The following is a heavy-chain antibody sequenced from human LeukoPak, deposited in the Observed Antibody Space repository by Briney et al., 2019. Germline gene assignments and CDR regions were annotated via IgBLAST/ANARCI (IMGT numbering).Heavy chain of an antibody. CDR1: GGSISSGGYY. Sequence: PSETLSLTCTVSGGSISSGGYYWSWIRQHPGKGLEWIGYIYYSGSTYYNPSLKSRVTISVDTSKNQFSLKLSSVTAADTAVYYCARECPLEGVTSFYYCMDVWGKGTTVTVSS. CDR3: ARECPLEGVTSFYYCMDV. J-gene: IGHJ6*03. D-gene: IGHD4-11*01. V-gene: IGHV4-31*03. CDR2: IYYSGST.